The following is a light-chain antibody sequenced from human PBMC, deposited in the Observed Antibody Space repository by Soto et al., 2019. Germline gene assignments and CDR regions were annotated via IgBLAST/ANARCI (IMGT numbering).Light chain of an antibody. Sequence: EIVLTQSPDTLSLSPGERATLSCRASQSVSSSYVSWYQQRPGQAPRLLIYGASSRATGIPDRFSDSGSGTDFTLLISRLEPEDFAVYYCQQYNSDPPMYTFGQGTKLEI. CDR1: QSVSSSY. CDR3: QQYNSDPPMYT. J-gene: IGKJ2*01. V-gene: IGKV3-20*01. CDR2: GAS.